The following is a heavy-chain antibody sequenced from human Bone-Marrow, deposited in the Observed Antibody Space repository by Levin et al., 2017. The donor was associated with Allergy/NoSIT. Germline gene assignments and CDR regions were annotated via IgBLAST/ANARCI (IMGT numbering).Heavy chain of an antibody. J-gene: IGHJ3*02. CDR2: IYYTAST. D-gene: IGHD2-15*01. V-gene: IGHV4-30-4*01. Sequence: SETLSLTCTVSTGSISSGDYYWSWIRQPPGKGLEWIGFIYYTASTYYNPSLKSRVTISVDTSKNQFSLKLTSVTAADTAVDYCARGRYCRGGTCSVYNHFDMWGQGTMVTVSS. CDR1: TGSISSGDYY. CDR3: ARGRYCRGGTCSVYNHFDM.